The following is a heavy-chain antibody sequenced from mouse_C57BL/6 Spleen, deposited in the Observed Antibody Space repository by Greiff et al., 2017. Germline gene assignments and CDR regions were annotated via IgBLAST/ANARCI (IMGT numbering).Heavy chain of an antibody. Sequence: VQLQQSVAELVRPGASVKLSCTASGFYIKNTYMHWVKQRPEQGLELIGRIDPANGNTKYAPKFQGKATITADTSSNTAYLQLSSLTSEDTAIYYCAIPPMGGYYFDYWGQGTTLTVSS. D-gene: IGHD5-1-1*01. CDR2: IDPANGNT. J-gene: IGHJ2*01. CDR1: GFYIKNTY. V-gene: IGHV14-3*01. CDR3: AIPPMGGYYFDY.